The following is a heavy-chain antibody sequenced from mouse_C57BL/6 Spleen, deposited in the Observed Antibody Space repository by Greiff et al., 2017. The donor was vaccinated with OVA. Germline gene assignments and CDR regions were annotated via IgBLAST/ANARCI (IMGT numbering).Heavy chain of an antibody. CDR3: ARRYDYAMDY. J-gene: IGHJ4*01. V-gene: IGHV1-54*01. CDR1: GYAFTNYL. Sequence: QVQLQQSGAELVRPGTSVKVSCKASGYAFTNYLIEWVKQRPGQGLEWIGVINPGSGGTNYNEKFKGKATLTADKSSSTAYMQLSSLTSEDSAVYFCARRYDYAMDYWVQGTSVTVSS. CDR2: INPGSGGT.